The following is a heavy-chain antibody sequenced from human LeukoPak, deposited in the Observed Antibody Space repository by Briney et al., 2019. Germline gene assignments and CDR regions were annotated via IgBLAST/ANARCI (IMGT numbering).Heavy chain of an antibody. CDR1: GFTFSSYG. V-gene: IGHV3-30*18. CDR3: AKGLLGYCSGGSCYPHDY. J-gene: IGHJ4*02. D-gene: IGHD2-15*01. Sequence: GGSLGLFCGASGFTFSSYGMHWVRPAPGKGLEGVADIPYEGSNKYYADTVKGRFTISRDNSKNTLYLQMNSLRAEDTAVYYCAKGLLGYCSGGSCYPHDYWGQGTLVTVSS. CDR2: IPYEGSNK.